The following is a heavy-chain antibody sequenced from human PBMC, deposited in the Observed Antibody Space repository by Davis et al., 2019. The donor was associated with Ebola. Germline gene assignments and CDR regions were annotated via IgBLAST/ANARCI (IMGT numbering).Heavy chain of an antibody. J-gene: IGHJ3*01. CDR3: AKDTSNVWFDV. D-gene: IGHD6-19*01. CDR2: LGLSGDT. CDR1: GFVFSSYV. V-gene: IGHV3-23*01. Sequence: GGSLRLSCAASGFVFSSYVMSWVRRAPGKGLEWVSTLGLSGDTYYADSVKGRFTISRDNSKNTLHIQMNSLRVEDTAIYYCAKDTSNVWFDVWGQGTMVTVSS.